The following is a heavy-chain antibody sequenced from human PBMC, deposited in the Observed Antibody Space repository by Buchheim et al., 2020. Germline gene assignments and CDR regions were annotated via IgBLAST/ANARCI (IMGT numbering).Heavy chain of an antibody. CDR1: GFTFSDYW. V-gene: IGHV3-7*01. CDR3: VRVGIVVPIYYFDY. Sequence: EVQLVESGGGLVQPGGSLRLSCAASGFTFSDYWMSWVRQAPGKGLEWVANIKEDGTEVHFVDSVKGRFFISRDNARHSLYLQLSSLRVEDSALYYCVRVGIVVPIYYFDYWGQGT. J-gene: IGHJ4*02. D-gene: IGHD2/OR15-2a*01. CDR2: IKEDGTEV.